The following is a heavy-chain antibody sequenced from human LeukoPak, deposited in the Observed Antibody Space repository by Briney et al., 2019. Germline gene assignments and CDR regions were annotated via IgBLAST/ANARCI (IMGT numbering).Heavy chain of an antibody. CDR2: IYYSGST. Sequence: SETLSLTCTVSGGSISSGDYCWSWLRQPPGKGLEWIGYIYYSGSTYYNPSLKSRVTISVDTSKNQFSLKLSSVTAADTAVYYCARDAGYGSGSPFDYWGQGTLVTVSS. D-gene: IGHD3-10*01. V-gene: IGHV4-30-4*08. J-gene: IGHJ4*02. CDR3: ARDAGYGSGSPFDY. CDR1: GGSISSGDYC.